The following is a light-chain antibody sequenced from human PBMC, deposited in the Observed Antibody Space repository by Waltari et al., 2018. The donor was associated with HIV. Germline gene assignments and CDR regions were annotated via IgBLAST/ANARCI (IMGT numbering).Light chain of an antibody. J-gene: IGLJ3*02. CDR3: AAWDDSLNGPV. CDR2: SNK. V-gene: IGLV1-44*01. Sequence: QSVLTQPPSASGTPGQRVTISCSGSTSNIGSNTINWYQQLPGTAPKLLIYSNKQRPSGVPDRFSVSKSGTSASLAISGLQSEDEADYSCAAWDDSLNGPVFGGGTKLTVL. CDR1: TSNIGSNT.